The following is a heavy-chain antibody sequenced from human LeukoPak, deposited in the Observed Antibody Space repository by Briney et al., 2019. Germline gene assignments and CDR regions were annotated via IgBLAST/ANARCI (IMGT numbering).Heavy chain of an antibody. J-gene: IGHJ4*02. D-gene: IGHD3-22*01. CDR1: GHTFTSYY. Sequence: GASVKVSCKASGHTFTSYYMHWVRQAPGQGLECMGIINPSGGSTNYAQNFQGRVTLTRDTSTSTVYMELSSLRSEDTAVYYCASGVYYYDSSGLQDWGQGTLVTVSS. V-gene: IGHV1-46*03. CDR2: INPSGGST. CDR3: ASGVYYYDSSGLQD.